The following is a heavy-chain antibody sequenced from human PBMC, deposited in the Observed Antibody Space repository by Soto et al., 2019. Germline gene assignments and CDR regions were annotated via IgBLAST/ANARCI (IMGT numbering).Heavy chain of an antibody. J-gene: IGHJ6*02. Sequence: SETLSLTCTVSGGSISSYYWNWIRQPPGKGLEWIGDIYYSGSTNYSPSLKSRVTMSVDTSKNQFSLKLRSVTAADSAVYYCARLSGDYYGSDVWVQGTTVTVSS. CDR3: ARLSGDYYGSDV. D-gene: IGHD3-10*01. V-gene: IGHV4-59*01. CDR2: IYYSGST. CDR1: GGSISSYY.